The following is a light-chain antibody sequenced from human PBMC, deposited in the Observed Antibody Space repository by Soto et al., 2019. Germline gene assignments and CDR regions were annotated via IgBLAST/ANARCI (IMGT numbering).Light chain of an antibody. J-gene: IGKJ1*01. V-gene: IGKV3-15*01. CDR2: GAS. CDR1: QSVSSN. Sequence: EIVMTQSPATLSVSPGERATLSCRASQSVSSNLAWYQQKPGQAPRLLIYGASTRATGIAARFSGSGSGTEFTLTISSLQSEDCAVYYCQQHNDWLRTFGQGTKVEIK. CDR3: QQHNDWLRT.